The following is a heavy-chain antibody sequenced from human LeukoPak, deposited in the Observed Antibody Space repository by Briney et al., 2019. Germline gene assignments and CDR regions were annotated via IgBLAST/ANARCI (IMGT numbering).Heavy chain of an antibody. Sequence: SLSPSCAPSGFTPSNKYMSWVRQAARKELDGVSIIYSGGSTYSADSVQGRFTNSRHHSKNTLHLHMKSLRAEHTAVCHCGSSPYVWGIDHWGQGTPVSVSS. V-gene: IGHV3-53*01. CDR2: IYSGGST. CDR1: GFTPSNKY. CDR3: GSSPYVWGIDH. D-gene: IGHD3-16*01. J-gene: IGHJ4*02.